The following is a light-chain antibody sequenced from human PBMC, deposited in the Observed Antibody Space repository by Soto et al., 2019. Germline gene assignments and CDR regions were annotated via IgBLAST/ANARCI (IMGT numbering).Light chain of an antibody. J-gene: IGKJ2*01. CDR3: QQYESTPPT. CDR2: WAS. CDR1: KSGLYSSNNKNY. V-gene: IGKV4-1*01. Sequence: DIVMTQSPDSLAVSLGERATIHCKSSKSGLYSSNNKNYLAWYQQRPGQPPKLLIYWASTRESGVPDRFSGSGSGTDFTLTITILQAEDVAVYYCQQYESTPPTFGQGTKLEIK.